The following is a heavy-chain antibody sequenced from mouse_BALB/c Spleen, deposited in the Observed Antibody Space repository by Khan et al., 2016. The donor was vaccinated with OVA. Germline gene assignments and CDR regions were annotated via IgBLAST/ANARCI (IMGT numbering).Heavy chain of an antibody. Sequence: EVKLEVLGPGLVKPSQSLSLTCTVTGYSITSGYAWNWIRQFPGNKLEWMGYISYSGVTSYTPSLKSRISITRDTSKNQFFMQLNSVTTEDTATDYCARGNNYGYYFDYWGQGTTLTVSS. V-gene: IGHV3-2*02. CDR1: GYSITSGYA. CDR2: ISYSGVT. D-gene: IGHD1-1*01. J-gene: IGHJ2*01. CDR3: ARGNNYGYYFDY.